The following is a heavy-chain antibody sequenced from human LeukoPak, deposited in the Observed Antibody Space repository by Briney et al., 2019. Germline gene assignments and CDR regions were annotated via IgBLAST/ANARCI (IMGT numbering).Heavy chain of an antibody. J-gene: IGHJ3*02. CDR2: IGSSDSTT. V-gene: IGHV3-48*03. CDR1: GFTFSSYE. CDR3: ARGGSYLSAFDI. Sequence: PRGSLRLSWLASGFTFSSYEMNWVRQAPGKGLEWLSYIGSSDSTTHYADSVKGRFTISRDNAKNTLYLQMNSLRAEDTAVYYCARGGSYLSAFDIWGQGTMVTVSS. D-gene: IGHD1-26*01.